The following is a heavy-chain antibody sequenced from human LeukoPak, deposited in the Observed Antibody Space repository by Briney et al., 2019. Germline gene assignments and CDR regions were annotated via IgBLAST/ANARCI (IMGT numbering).Heavy chain of an antibody. D-gene: IGHD3-3*01. J-gene: IGHJ6*02. V-gene: IGHV4-59*01. Sequence: SETLSLTCTVSGGSISSYYWSWIRQPPGKGLEWIGYIYYSGSTNYNPSLKSRVTISVDTSKNQFPLKLSSVTAADTAVYYCAREAYYDFWSGYYHYYYYGMDVWGQGTTVTVSS. CDR1: GGSISSYY. CDR3: AREAYYDFWSGYYHYYYYGMDV. CDR2: IYYSGST.